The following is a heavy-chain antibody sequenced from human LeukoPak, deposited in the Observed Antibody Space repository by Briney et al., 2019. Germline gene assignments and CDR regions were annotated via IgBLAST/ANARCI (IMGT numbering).Heavy chain of an antibody. CDR2: IYHSGST. CDR3: ARTRLRIVATTNMEKDV. Sequence: SETLSLTCTVSGGSISSYYWGWIRQPPGKGLEWIGSIYHSGSTYYNPSLKSRVTISVDTSKNQFSLKVSSVTAADTAVYYCARTRLRIVATTNMEKDVWGQGTTVTVSS. J-gene: IGHJ6*02. CDR1: GGSISSYY. D-gene: IGHD5-12*01. V-gene: IGHV4-38-2*02.